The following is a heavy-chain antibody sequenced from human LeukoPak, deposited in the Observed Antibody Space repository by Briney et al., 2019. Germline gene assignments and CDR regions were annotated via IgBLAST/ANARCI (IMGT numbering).Heavy chain of an antibody. D-gene: IGHD5-12*01. CDR1: GGSFSGYY. V-gene: IGHV4-34*01. J-gene: IGHJ2*01. Sequence: SETLSLTCAVYGGSFSGYYWSWIRQPPGKGLEWIGEINHSGSTNYNPSLKSRVTISVDTSKNQFSLKLSSVTAADTAVYYCARETTMHRYFDLWGRGTLVTVSS. CDR2: INHSGST. CDR3: ARETTMHRYFDL.